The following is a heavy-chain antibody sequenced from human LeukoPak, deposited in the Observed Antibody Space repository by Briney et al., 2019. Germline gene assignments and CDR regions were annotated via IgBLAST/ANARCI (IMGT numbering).Heavy chain of an antibody. V-gene: IGHV4-59*01. Sequence: SETLSLTCTVSGGSISSYYWSWIRQPPGKGLEWIGYIYYSGSTNYNPSLKSRVTISVDTSKNQFSLKLSSVTAADTAVYYCARDRPKGYYYDSSWGAFDIWGQGTMVTVSS. J-gene: IGHJ3*02. CDR1: GGSISSYY. D-gene: IGHD3-22*01. CDR3: ARDRPKGYYYDSSWGAFDI. CDR2: IYYSGST.